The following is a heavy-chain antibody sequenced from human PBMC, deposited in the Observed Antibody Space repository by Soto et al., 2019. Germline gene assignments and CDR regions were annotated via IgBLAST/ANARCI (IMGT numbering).Heavy chain of an antibody. CDR2: IIPIFGTA. Sequence: ASVKVSCKASGGTFSSYAISWVRQAPGQGLEWMGGIIPIFGTANYAQKFQGRVTITADESTSTAYMELSSLRSEDTAVYYCATDVDTAMVTFDYWGQGTLVTVSS. CDR3: ATDVDTAMVTFDY. V-gene: IGHV1-69*13. CDR1: GGTFSSYA. D-gene: IGHD5-18*01. J-gene: IGHJ4*02.